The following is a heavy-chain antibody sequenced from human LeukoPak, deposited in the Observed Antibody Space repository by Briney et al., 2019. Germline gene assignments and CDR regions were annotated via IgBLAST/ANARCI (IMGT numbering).Heavy chain of an antibody. CDR1: GYTFTSYA. CDR3: ARDVSPENSAYDWAIYYYYTMDV. CDR2: ISGYNGNT. J-gene: IGHJ6*02. Sequence: GASVKVSCKASGYTFTSYAISWVRQAPGQRLEWMGWISGYNGNTNYAQKLQGRVTMTTDTSTTTAYMELRSLRSDDTAVYYCARDVSPENSAYDWAIYYYYTMDVWGQGTTVTVSS. V-gene: IGHV1-18*01. D-gene: IGHD5-12*01.